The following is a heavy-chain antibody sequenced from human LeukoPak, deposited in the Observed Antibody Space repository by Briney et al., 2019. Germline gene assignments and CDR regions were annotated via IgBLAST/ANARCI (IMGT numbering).Heavy chain of an antibody. D-gene: IGHD5-18*01. Sequence: SETLSLTCAASGYSISSGYYWGWIRQPPGKGLEWIGSIYHSGSTYYNPSLKSRVTISVDTSKNQFSLKLSSVTAADTAVYYCARDSGWSDTAMVQDYWGQGTLVTVSS. CDR2: IYHSGST. CDR1: GYSISSGYY. V-gene: IGHV4-38-2*02. CDR3: ARDSGWSDTAMVQDY. J-gene: IGHJ4*02.